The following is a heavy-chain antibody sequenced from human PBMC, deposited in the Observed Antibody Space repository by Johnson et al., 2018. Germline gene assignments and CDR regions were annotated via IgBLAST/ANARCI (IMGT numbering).Heavy chain of an antibody. Sequence: QVQLVQSGAEVKKPGSSVKVSCKASGGTFSSYDINWVRQATGQGLERMGWMNPNSGNTGYAQKFQGRVTMTRNTSISTAYMELSSLRSEDTAVYYCARGTYYYDSSGYSAAFDIWGQGTMVTVSS. V-gene: IGHV1-8*02. J-gene: IGHJ3*02. CDR1: GGTFSSYD. CDR3: ARGTYYYDSSGYSAAFDI. D-gene: IGHD3-22*01. CDR2: MNPNSGNT.